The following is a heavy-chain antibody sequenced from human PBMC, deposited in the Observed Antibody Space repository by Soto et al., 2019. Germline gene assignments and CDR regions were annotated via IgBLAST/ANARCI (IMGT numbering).Heavy chain of an antibody. CDR2: IIPIFGTA. CDR3: ARGTWSGSYFGLDY. D-gene: IGHD1-26*01. J-gene: IGHJ4*02. CDR1: GGTFSSYA. Sequence: ASVKVSCKASGGTFSSYAISWVRQAPGQGLEWMGGIIPIFGTANYAQKFQGRVTITADESTSTAYMELSSLRSEDTAVYYCARGTWSGSYFGLDYWGQGTLVTVSS. V-gene: IGHV1-69*13.